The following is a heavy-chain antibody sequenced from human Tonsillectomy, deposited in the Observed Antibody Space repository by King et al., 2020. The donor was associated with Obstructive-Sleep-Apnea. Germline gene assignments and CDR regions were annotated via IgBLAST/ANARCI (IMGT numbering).Heavy chain of an antibody. V-gene: IGHV4-30-4*01. CDR3: ASARSSSWYGEERTEDVDY. D-gene: IGHD6-13*01. Sequence: HVQLQESGPGLVKPSQTLSLTCTVSGGSISSGDYYWSWIRQPPGKGLEWIGYIYYSGSTYYNPSLKSRVTISVDTSKNQFSLKLSSGTAADTAVYFCASARSSSWYGEERTEDVDYSGQATLVTVSS. J-gene: IGHJ4*02. CDR1: GGSISSGDYY. CDR2: IYYSGST.